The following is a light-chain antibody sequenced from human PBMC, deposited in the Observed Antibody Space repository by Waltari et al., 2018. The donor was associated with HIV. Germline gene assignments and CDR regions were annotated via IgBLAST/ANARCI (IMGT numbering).Light chain of an antibody. J-gene: IGKJ2*01. V-gene: IGKV1-9*01. CDR1: ENTGSS. Sequence: DSQLTQSSPLLSASVGDRFTIHSPASENTGSSLAWYQQKPGKAPELLIYGASTLQSGVPSRFSGSGSGTEFSLTIRSLQPEDFATYYCQHLNTHPGSYTFGQGTKLEIK. CDR3: QHLNTHPGSYT. CDR2: GAS.